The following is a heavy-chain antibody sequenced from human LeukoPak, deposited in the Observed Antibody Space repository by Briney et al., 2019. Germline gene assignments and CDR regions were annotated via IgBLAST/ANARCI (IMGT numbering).Heavy chain of an antibody. CDR1: GGTFSSYA. J-gene: IGHJ6*02. CDR3: AREQWLSSVWNYYYYYGMDV. D-gene: IGHD6-19*01. V-gene: IGHV1-69*13. Sequence: SVTVSCKASGGTFSSYAISWVRQAPGQGLEWMGGIIPIFGTANYAQKFQGRVTITADESTSTAYMELSSLRSEDTAVYYCAREQWLSSVWNYYYYYGMDVWGQGTTVTVSS. CDR2: IIPIFGTA.